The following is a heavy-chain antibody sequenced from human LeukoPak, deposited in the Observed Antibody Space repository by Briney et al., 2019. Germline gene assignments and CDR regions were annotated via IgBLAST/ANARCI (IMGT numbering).Heavy chain of an antibody. CDR3: ARTERYYYDNSGNYYDLGGPHFDS. CDR1: GLTFSRYA. Sequence: GGSLRLSCEASGLTFSRYAMHWVRQVPGKGLEWVAVISNDGNNKYYSDSVRGRFTISRDNSKSTLFLQMNSLRAEDTAVYYCARTERYYYDNSGNYYDLGGPHFDSWGQGTLVTVSS. J-gene: IGHJ4*02. D-gene: IGHD3-22*01. V-gene: IGHV3-30*03. CDR2: ISNDGNNK.